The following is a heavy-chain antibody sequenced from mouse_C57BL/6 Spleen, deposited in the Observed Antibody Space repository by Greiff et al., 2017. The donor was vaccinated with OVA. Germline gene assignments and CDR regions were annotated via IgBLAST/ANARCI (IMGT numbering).Heavy chain of an antibody. CDR3: AREGVITTVEECAY. CDR1: GYAFSSSW. V-gene: IGHV1-82*01. D-gene: IGHD1-1*01. Sequence: VKLMESGPELVKPGASVKISCKASGYAFSSSWMNWVKQRPGKGLEWIGRIYPGDGDTNYNGKFKGKATLTADKSSSTAYMQLSSLTSEDSAVYFCAREGVITTVEECAYWGQGTLVTVSA. J-gene: IGHJ3*01. CDR2: IYPGDGDT.